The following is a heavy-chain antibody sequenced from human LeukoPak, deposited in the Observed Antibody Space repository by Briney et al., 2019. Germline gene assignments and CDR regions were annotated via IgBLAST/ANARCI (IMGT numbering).Heavy chain of an antibody. CDR3: ARDGPWKSDC. Sequence: SETLSLTCTVSGGSVSSDYYWGWIRQPPGKGLEWIGSICSGRNTCYNPSLKSRVTISADSSRNHFFLQLTSATAADTAVYFCARDGPWKSDCWGQGTLVTVSS. V-gene: IGHV4-39*02. D-gene: IGHD1-1*01. J-gene: IGHJ4*02. CDR1: GGSVSSDYY. CDR2: ICSGRNT.